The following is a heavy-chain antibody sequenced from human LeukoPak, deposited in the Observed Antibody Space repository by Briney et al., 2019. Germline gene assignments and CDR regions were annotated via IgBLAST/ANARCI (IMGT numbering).Heavy chain of an antibody. V-gene: IGHV4-59*01. CDR3: AREGARGPVDY. J-gene: IGHJ4*02. CDR1: GGSISSFY. CDR2: IFYSGST. D-gene: IGHD5-12*01. Sequence: SGTLSLTCTVSGGSISSFYWSWIRQPPGKRLEWIGYIFYSGSTNYSPSLKSRVTISVDTSKKHFSLKLSSVTAADTAVYYCAREGARGPVDYWGQGTLVTVSS.